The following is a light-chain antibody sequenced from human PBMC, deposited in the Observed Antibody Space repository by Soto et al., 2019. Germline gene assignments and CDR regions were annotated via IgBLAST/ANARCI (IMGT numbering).Light chain of an antibody. V-gene: IGLV1-40*01. CDR1: SSNIGAGYD. J-gene: IGLJ2*01. CDR2: GNS. CDR3: QSYDSSLSGYLV. Sequence: QAVVTQPPSVSGAPGQRVTISCTGSSSNIGAGYDVHWYQQLPGTAPKLLIYGNSNRPSGVPDRFSGSKSGTSASLAITGLQVEDGADYCQSYDSSLSGYLVLGGGTKLTVL.